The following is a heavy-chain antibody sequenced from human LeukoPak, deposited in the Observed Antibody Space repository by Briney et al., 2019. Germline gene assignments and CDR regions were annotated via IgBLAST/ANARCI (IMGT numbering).Heavy chain of an antibody. CDR2: ISDSGSST. V-gene: IGHV3-23*01. Sequence: GGSLRLSCAASGFTFSSYAMSWVRHTPGKGLEWVSSISDSGSSTYYADSVKGRFTISRDHSMNTLFLQMNSLRADDTALYYCAKDSRGFDYRGQGTLVTVSS. D-gene: IGHD6-25*01. J-gene: IGHJ4*02. CDR1: GFTFSSYA. CDR3: AKDSRGFDY.